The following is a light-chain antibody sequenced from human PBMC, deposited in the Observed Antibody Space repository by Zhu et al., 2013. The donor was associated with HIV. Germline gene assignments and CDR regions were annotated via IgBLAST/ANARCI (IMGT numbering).Light chain of an antibody. V-gene: IGKV3-20*01. J-gene: IGKJ2*01. Sequence: EIVLTQSPDTLYMSPGESATLSCRASQSVRSAYLAWYQQKPGQAPRLLMYYASTRATGIPDRFSGGGSGTDFTLTINRLEPEDFAVYHCQQFGDSPVTFGQGTKLQMK. CDR1: QSVRSAY. CDR2: YAS. CDR3: QQFGDSPVT.